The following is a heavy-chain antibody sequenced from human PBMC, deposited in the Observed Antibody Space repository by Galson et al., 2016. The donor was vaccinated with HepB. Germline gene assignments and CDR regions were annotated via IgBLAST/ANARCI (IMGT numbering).Heavy chain of an antibody. D-gene: IGHD2-15*01. J-gene: IGHJ5*01. Sequence: SLRLSCAASGFAFSSHWMHWVRQAPGKGLVWVSRVNSDGTTSDYADSVKGRFTISRDNAKNTLYLQMNSLRADDTAVYYCARDRGGSAGGYNWFDSWGQGMLVTVSS. V-gene: IGHV3-74*01. CDR2: VNSDGTTS. CDR1: GFAFSSHW. CDR3: ARDRGGSAGGYNWFDS.